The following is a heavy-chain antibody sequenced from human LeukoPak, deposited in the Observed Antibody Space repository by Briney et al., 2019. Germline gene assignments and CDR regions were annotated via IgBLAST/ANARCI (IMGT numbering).Heavy chain of an antibody. D-gene: IGHD6-13*01. CDR1: GYTFTSYG. V-gene: IGHV1-18*01. CDR3: ARDQAIVAAGQGY. CDR2: ISAYNGNT. Sequence: ASVKVSCKASGYTFTSYGISWVRQAPGQGLEWMGWISAYNGNTDYAQKLQGRVTMTTDTSTSTVYMELRSLRSDDTAVYYCARDQAIVAAGQGYWGQGTLVTVSS. J-gene: IGHJ4*02.